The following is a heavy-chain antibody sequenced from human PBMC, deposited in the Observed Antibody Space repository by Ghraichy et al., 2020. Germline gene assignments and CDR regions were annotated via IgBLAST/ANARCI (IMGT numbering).Heavy chain of an antibody. CDR2: ISTSGGGT. J-gene: IGHJ4*02. CDR3: AREFDFYL. V-gene: IGHV3-23*01. D-gene: IGHD3-10*01. Sequence: GGSLRLSCAASGFSFGSSSMSWVRQAPGKGLEWVSTISTSGGGTHYAESVEGRFIVSRDNSKDSLFLHMYSLRPEDTAVYYCAREFDFYLWGQGTLVTVSS. CDR1: GFSFGSSS.